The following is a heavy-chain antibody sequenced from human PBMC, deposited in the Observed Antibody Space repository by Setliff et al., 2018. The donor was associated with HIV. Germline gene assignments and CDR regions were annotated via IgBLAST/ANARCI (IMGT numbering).Heavy chain of an antibody. Sequence: RLSCAASGLTVSSNYISWVRQAPGKGLEWVSVIYTDGTTHYADSVKGRFTISRDNSKNTVYLQMSSLRAEDTATYYCARTFRVLRYFGPWGQGTLVTVSS. V-gene: IGHV3-53*01. J-gene: IGHJ5*02. CDR3: ARTFRVLRYFGP. CDR2: IYTDGTT. D-gene: IGHD3-9*01. CDR1: GLTVSSNY.